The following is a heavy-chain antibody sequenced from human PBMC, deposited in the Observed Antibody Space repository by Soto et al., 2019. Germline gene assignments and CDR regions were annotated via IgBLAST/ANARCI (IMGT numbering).Heavy chain of an antibody. J-gene: IGHJ6*02. CDR1: GGTFSSYT. CDR2: IIPILGIA. CDR3: ARDRGDIEVVVADTEYYYGKDV. V-gene: IGHV1-69*08. Sequence: QVQLVQSGAEVKKPGSSVKVSCKASGGTFSSYTISWVRQAPGQGLEWMGRIIPILGIANYAQKFQDRVTMTADKSTSAAYMELRSLRAEDTAVYYCARDRGDIEVVVADTEYYYGKDVWGQGTAVTVSS. D-gene: IGHD2-15*01.